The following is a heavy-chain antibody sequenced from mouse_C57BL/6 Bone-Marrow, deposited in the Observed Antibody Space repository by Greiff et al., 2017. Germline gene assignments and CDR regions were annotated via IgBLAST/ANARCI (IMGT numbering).Heavy chain of an antibody. J-gene: IGHJ4*01. V-gene: IGHV1-77*01. CDR3: AIHRDDGGLYAMDY. CDR1: GYTFTDYY. CDR2: IGPGSGST. D-gene: IGHD2-3*01. Sequence: VQLQQSGAELVKPGASVKISCKASGYTFTDYYINWVKQRPGQGLEWIGKIGPGSGSTYYNEKFKGKATLTADTSSSTAYMQLSSLTSEDSAVYYCAIHRDDGGLYAMDYWGQGTSVTVSS.